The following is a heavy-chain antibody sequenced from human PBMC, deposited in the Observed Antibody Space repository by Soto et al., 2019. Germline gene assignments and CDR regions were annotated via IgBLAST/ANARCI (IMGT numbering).Heavy chain of an antibody. CDR2: IYYSGST. J-gene: IGHJ6*02. V-gene: IGHV4-59*08. CDR1: EGYSSGFC. Sequence: WSVAEGYSSGFCWRWILKQQGKGLEWIGYIYYSGSTNYNPSLKSRVTISVDTSKNQFSLKLSSVTAADTAVYYCARLVLYGSGSYYMMGYYYYGMDVWGQGTTVTVSS. D-gene: IGHD3-10*01. CDR3: ARLVLYGSGSYYMMGYYYYGMDV.